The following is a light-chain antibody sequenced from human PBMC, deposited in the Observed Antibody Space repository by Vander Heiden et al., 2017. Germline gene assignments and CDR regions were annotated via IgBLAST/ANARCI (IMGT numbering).Light chain of an antibody. J-gene: IGKJ2*01. Sequence: VSTQSPAPLSLSPGERATLSCRASQSVSSGYLAWYQQKPGQAPRLLIYGASSRATGIPDRFSGSGSGTDFTLTISRLEPEDFAVYYCQQYGSSPQAFGQGTKLEIK. CDR1: QSVSSGY. CDR2: GAS. V-gene: IGKV3-20*01. CDR3: QQYGSSPQA.